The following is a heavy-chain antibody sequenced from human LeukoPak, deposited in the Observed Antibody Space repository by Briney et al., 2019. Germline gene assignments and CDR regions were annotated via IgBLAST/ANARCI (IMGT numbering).Heavy chain of an antibody. J-gene: IGHJ3*02. Sequence: PSETLSLTCAVYGGSFSGYYWGWIRQPPGKGLEWIGEINHSGSTNYNPSLKSRVTISVDTSKNQFSLKLSSVTAADTAVYYCAGVARTYYGSQKDIWGQGTMVTVSS. CDR2: INHSGST. D-gene: IGHD3-10*01. V-gene: IGHV4-34*01. CDR1: GGSFSGYY. CDR3: AGVARTYYGSQKDI.